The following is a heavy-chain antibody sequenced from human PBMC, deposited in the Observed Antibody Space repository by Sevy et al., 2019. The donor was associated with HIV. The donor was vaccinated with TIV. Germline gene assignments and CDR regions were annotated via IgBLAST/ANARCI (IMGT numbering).Heavy chain of an antibody. CDR3: VRAIAADGSF. J-gene: IGHJ4*02. V-gene: IGHV3-7*01. CDR1: GFSLNSYW. D-gene: IGHD6-13*01. Sequence: GGSLRLSCAASGFSLNSYWMSWVRQAPGKGLEWVANIKLDGSVKYYLDSVKGRFTISRDNARNLLYLQMNSLRAEDTALYYCVRAIAADGSFWGQGTLVTVSS. CDR2: IKLDGSVK.